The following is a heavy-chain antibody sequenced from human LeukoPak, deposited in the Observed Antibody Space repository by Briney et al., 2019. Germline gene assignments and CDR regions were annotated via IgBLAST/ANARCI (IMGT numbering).Heavy chain of an antibody. CDR3: VRDASLGAFDI. CDR1: GFTFTTYG. J-gene: IGHJ3*02. V-gene: IGHV3-30*12. CDR2: MTYDGSKQ. D-gene: IGHD3-16*01. Sequence: GGSLRLSCAASGFTFTTYGLHWVRQAPGKGLEWVALMTYDGSKQYYADSVQGRFTISRDNSKRTVDLQMNSLRADDTAMYYCVRDASLGAFDIWGQGTMVTVSS.